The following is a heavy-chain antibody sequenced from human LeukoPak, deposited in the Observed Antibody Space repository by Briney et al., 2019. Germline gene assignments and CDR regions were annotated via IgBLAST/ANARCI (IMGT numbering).Heavy chain of an antibody. D-gene: IGHD5-24*01. J-gene: IGHJ4*02. CDR2: ISGSGGST. V-gene: IGHV3-23*01. Sequence: GGSLRLSCAASGFTVSSNYMSWVRQAPGKGLEWVSAISGSGGSTYYADSVKGRFTISRDNSKNTLYLQMNSLRAEDTAVYYCAKDLRGYRDGYNAFYWGQGTLVTVSS. CDR3: AKDLRGYRDGYNAFY. CDR1: GFTVSSNY.